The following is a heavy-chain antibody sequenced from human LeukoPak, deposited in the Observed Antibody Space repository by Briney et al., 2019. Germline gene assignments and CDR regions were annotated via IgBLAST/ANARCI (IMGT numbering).Heavy chain of an antibody. J-gene: IGHJ3*02. Sequence: GGSLRLSCAASGFTFSSYSMNWVRQAPGKGLEWVSAISSSSSYIFYADSVKGRFTISRDNAKNPLYLQMNSLRAEDTDVYYCARGGGATIREVFDIWGEGTMVTVSS. V-gene: IGHV3-21*06. D-gene: IGHD1-26*01. CDR1: GFTFSSYS. CDR3: ARGGGATIREVFDI. CDR2: ISSSSSYI.